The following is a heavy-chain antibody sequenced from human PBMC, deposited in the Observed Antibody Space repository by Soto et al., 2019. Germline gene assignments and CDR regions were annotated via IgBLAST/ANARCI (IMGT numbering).Heavy chain of an antibody. CDR2: IYYSGST. V-gene: IGHV4-39*01. Sequence: SETLSLTYTVSGGSISSSSYYWGWIRQPPGKGLEWIGSIYYSGSTYYNPSLKSRVTISVDTSKNQFSLKLSSVTAADTAVYYCARPRSETPEGGNYGMDVWGQGTTVTVSS. CDR1: GGSISSSSYY. D-gene: IGHD2-15*01. J-gene: IGHJ6*02. CDR3: ARPRSETPEGGNYGMDV.